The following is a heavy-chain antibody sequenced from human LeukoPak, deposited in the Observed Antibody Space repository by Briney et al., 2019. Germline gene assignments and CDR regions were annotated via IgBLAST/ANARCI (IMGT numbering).Heavy chain of an antibody. CDR3: ARETDIAAAANYFDY. D-gene: IGHD6-13*01. CDR1: AYIFTSYY. Sequence: AASVKVSCKASAYIFTSYYMHWVRQAPGHGLEWMGIINPDGGGTTYAQKFQGRVTMTRDTSTTTVYMELSSLRSEDTAVYYCARETDIAAAANYFDYWGQGTLVTVSS. V-gene: IGHV1-46*01. J-gene: IGHJ4*02. CDR2: INPDGGGT.